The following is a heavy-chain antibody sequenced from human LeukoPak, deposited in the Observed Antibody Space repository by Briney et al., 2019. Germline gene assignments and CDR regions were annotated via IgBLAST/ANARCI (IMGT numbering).Heavy chain of an antibody. CDR2: ITVSGTTT. CDR3: AKDAYFYGSGSYFDAIDV. J-gene: IGHJ4*02. D-gene: IGHD3-10*01. CDR1: GFTFRSYA. Sequence: GGSLRLSCAVTGFTFRSYAMNWVRQAPGKGLEWVASITVSGTTTYIADSVKGRITISRDNSKNTVYLQMNSLRVDDTAVYYCAKDAYFYGSGSYFDAIDVWGQGTLVTVSS. V-gene: IGHV3-23*01.